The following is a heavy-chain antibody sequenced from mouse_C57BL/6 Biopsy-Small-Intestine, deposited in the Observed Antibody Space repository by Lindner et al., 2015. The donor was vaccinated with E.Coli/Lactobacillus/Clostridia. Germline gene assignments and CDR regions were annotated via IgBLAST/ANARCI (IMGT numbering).Heavy chain of an antibody. J-gene: IGHJ3*01. V-gene: IGHV1-19*01. CDR3: TREGVTGMAWFAY. CDR2: INPYNGGT. CDR1: GYTFTDYY. D-gene: IGHD4-1*01. Sequence: VQLQESGPVLVKPGASVKMSCKASGYTFTDYYMNWVKQSHGKSLEWIGVINPYNGGTSYNQKFKDKATLTVDKSSSTAYMELNSLTSEDSAVYYCTREGVTGMAWFAYWGLGTLVTVSA.